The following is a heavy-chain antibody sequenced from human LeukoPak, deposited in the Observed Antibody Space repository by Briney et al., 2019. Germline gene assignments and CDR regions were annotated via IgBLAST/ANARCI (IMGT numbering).Heavy chain of an antibody. D-gene: IGHD1-1*01. CDR2: INHSGST. J-gene: IGHJ5*01. CDR3: AREGTTGRNLNWFDS. CDR1: GGSFSGHY. V-gene: IGHV4-34*01. Sequence: SETLSLTCAVYGGSFSGHYWSWIRQPPGKGLEWIGEINHSGSTNYNPSLKSRVTISVDTSKNQFSLKLRYVTAADTAVYYCAREGTTGRNLNWFDSWGQGTLVTVSS.